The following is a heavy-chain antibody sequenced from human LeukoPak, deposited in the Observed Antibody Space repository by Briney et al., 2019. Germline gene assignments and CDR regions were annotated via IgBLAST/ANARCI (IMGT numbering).Heavy chain of an antibody. CDR3: ARALGATPSNWFDP. Sequence: IPSETLSLTCAVYGGSFSGYYWSWIRQPPGKGLEWIGEINHSGSTNYNPSLKSRVTISVDTSKNQFSLKLSSVTAADTAVYYCARALGATPSNWFDPWGQGILVTVSS. CDR2: INHSGST. D-gene: IGHD5-12*01. J-gene: IGHJ5*02. CDR1: GGSFSGYY. V-gene: IGHV4-34*01.